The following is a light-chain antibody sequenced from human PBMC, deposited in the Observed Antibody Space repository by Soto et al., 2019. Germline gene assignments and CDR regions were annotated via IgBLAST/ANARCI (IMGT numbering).Light chain of an antibody. J-gene: IGLJ1*01. Sequence: QSALTQPASVSGSPGQSITISCTGTSSDVGAYNYVSWYQQHPGKAPKLMIYDVSNRPSGVSNRFSGSKSGNTASLTISGLQAEDEADCYCSSYTSSSPYVFGTGTKVTVL. CDR3: SSYTSSSPYV. CDR2: DVS. CDR1: SSDVGAYNY. V-gene: IGLV2-14*01.